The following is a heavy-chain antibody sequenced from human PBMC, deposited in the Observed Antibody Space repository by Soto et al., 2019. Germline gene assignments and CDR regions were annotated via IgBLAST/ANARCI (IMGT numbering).Heavy chain of an antibody. V-gene: IGHV4-39*02. CDR2: VHFRGKT. D-gene: IGHD2-15*01. CDR1: GASISNRDYY. CDR3: ATEAAHHDAFDV. J-gene: IGHJ3*01. Sequence: QLHLQESGPGLVKPSETLSLTCGVSGASISNRDYYWVWIRQPPGQGLEWIGTVHFRGKTYYNLSLTTRLTISLDPSKNLFSLRLTSLTAADTAVYYCATEAAHHDAFDVWGRGTRVTVSS.